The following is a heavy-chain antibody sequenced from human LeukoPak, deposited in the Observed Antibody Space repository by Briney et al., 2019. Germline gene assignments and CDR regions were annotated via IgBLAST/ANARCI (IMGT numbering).Heavy chain of an antibody. J-gene: IGHJ6*02. CDR1: GGSISSGGYY. CDR2: IYYSGST. V-gene: IGHV4-31*03. Sequence: PSETLSLTCTVSGGSISSGGYYWSWIRQHPGKGLEWIGYIYYSGSTYYNPSLKSRVTISVDTSKNQFSLELSSVTAADTAVYYCASIAAAGTFYYYYGMDVWGQGTTVTVSS. CDR3: ASIAAAGTFYYYYGMDV. D-gene: IGHD6-13*01.